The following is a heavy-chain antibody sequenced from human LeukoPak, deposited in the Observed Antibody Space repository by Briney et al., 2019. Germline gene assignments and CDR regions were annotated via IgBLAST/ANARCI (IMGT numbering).Heavy chain of an antibody. CDR1: GGSFSGYY. V-gene: IGHV4-34*01. J-gene: IGHJ4*02. Sequence: SETLSLTCAVYGGSFSGYYWSWIRQPPGKGLEWIGEINHSGSTNYNPSLKSRVTISVDTSKNQFSLKLSSVTAADTAVYYCARGRSRMTVTPFDYWGQGTLVTVSS. CDR2: INHSGST. D-gene: IGHD4-11*01. CDR3: ARGRSRMTVTPFDY.